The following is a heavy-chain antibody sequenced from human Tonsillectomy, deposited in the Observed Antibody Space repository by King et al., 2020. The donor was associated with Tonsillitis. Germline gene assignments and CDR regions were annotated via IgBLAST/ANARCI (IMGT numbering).Heavy chain of an antibody. V-gene: IGHV3-48*01. D-gene: IGHD3-10*01. CDR3: ARERWFGELFYYYDAMDV. CDR1: GFTFSDYS. J-gene: IGHJ6*02. Sequence: VQLVESGGDLVQPGGSLRLSCVGSGFTFSDYSMNWVRQAPGKGLEWVSYISSTTIYYADSVKGRFTISRDDAKNSLFLQMNRLRAEDTAVYYCARERWFGELFYYYDAMDVWGQGTTVTVSS. CDR2: ISSTTI.